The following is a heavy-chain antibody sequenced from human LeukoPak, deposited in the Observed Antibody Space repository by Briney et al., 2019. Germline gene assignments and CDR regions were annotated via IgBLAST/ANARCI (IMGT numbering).Heavy chain of an antibody. CDR3: ARGPCSGGSCYDY. J-gene: IGHJ4*02. Sequence: GGSLRLSGAASGFTVSGNYMSWVRQAPGKGLEWVSVIYSGGSTYYADSVKGRFTISRDNSKNTLYLQMNSLRAEDTAVYYCARGPCSGGSCYDYWGQGTLVTVSS. D-gene: IGHD2-15*01. CDR1: GFTVSGNY. V-gene: IGHV3-53*01. CDR2: IYSGGST.